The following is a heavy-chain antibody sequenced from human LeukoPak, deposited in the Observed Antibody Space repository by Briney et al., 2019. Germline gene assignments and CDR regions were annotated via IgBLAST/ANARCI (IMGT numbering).Heavy chain of an antibody. CDR3: TYGSGTKPDY. D-gene: IGHD3-10*01. Sequence: SETLSLTCTVSGGSISSSSYYWGWIRQPPGKGLEWIGSIYYSGSTYYNPSLKSRVTISVDTSKNQFSLKLSSVTAADTAVYHCTYGSGTKPDYWGQGTLVTVSS. CDR2: IYYSGST. J-gene: IGHJ4*02. V-gene: IGHV4-39*01. CDR1: GGSISSSSYY.